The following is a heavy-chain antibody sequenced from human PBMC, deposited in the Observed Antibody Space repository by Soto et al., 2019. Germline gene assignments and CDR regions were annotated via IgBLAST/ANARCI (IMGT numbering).Heavy chain of an antibody. Sequence: PSETLSLTCTVSGGSISSYYWSWIRQPPGKGLELIGYIYYSGSTNYNPSLKRRVTISVDTSKNQFSLKLSSVTAADTAVYYCARYSVTAIPHFDYWGQGTLVTVSS. CDR1: GGSISSYY. CDR2: IYYSGST. CDR3: ARYSVTAIPHFDY. J-gene: IGHJ4*02. D-gene: IGHD2-21*02. V-gene: IGHV4-59*01.